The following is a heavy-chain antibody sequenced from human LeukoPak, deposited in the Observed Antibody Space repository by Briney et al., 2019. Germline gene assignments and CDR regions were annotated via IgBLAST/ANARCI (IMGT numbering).Heavy chain of an antibody. Sequence: GESLKISCKGSGYNFTTYWIGWVRQMPGKGLEWMGIIYPGDSDSRYSPSFQGQVTISADRPISTAYLQWSSLKASDTAMYYCARRSRQEENYYDSSGLRKAFDIWGQGTLVTVSS. D-gene: IGHD3-22*01. CDR3: ARRSRQEENYYDSSGLRKAFDI. CDR2: IYPGDSDS. CDR1: GYNFTTYW. V-gene: IGHV5-51*01. J-gene: IGHJ3*02.